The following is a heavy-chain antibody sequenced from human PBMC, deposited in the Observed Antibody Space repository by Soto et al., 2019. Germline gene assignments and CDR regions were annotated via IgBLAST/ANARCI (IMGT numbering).Heavy chain of an antibody. CDR3: ARQFEGSSWYSPVDYFDY. Sequence: QLQLQESGPGLVKPSETLSLTCTVSGGSISSSSYYWGWIRQPPGKGLEWIGSIYYSGSTYYNPSLKSRVTISVDTSKNQFSLKLSSVTAADTAVYYCARQFEGSSWYSPVDYFDYWGQGTLVTVSS. J-gene: IGHJ4*02. CDR1: GGSISSSSYY. V-gene: IGHV4-39*01. CDR2: IYYSGST. D-gene: IGHD6-13*01.